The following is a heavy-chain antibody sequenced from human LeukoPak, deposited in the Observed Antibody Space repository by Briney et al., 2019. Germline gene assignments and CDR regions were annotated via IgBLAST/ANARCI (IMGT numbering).Heavy chain of an antibody. CDR2: LKSKNDGGPT. CDR1: GFNFSNAL. V-gene: IGHV3-15*01. Sequence: GGSLRLSCAASGFNFSNALMSWVRQAPGKGLEWVGRLKSKNDGGPTDYAAHVKGRFTISRDDSKNTLYLQMNSLKTEDTAVYYCTTTKPHSRPYSGYDYYYYGMDVWGQGTTVTVSS. CDR3: TTTKPHSRPYSGYDYYYYGMDV. J-gene: IGHJ6*02. D-gene: IGHD5-12*01.